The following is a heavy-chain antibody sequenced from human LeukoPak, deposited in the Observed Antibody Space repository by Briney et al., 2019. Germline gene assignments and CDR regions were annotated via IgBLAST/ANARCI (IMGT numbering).Heavy chain of an antibody. CDR3: VRGPGPTVNYYFDF. CDR1: GFTFSHYA. J-gene: IGHJ4*02. Sequence: PGGSLRLSCAASGFTFSHYAMHWVRQAPGKGLEWVAVISFDGTNKFYADSVKGRFTISRDNSKNALYLQMNSLRAEDTAVYYCVRGPGPTVNYYFDFWGQGTLVTVSS. D-gene: IGHD4-17*01. CDR2: ISFDGTNK. V-gene: IGHV3-30*03.